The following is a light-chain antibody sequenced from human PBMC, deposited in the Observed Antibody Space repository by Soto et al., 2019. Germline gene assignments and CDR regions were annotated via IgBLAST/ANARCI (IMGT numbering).Light chain of an antibody. CDR2: EAS. CDR3: QQYNSLHLT. V-gene: IGKV1-33*01. CDR1: QDIANY. Sequence: DIQMTQSPSSLSASVGDRVTITCQARQDIANYLNWYQQKSGKAPQLLIYEASNLETGAPSRFSGGGSGTNFTFTIRSLQPEDVATYYCQQYNSLHLTFGGGTKVQIK. J-gene: IGKJ4*01.